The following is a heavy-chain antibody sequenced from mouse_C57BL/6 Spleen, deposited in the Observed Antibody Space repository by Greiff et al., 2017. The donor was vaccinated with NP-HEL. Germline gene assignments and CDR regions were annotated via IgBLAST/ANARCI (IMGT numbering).Heavy chain of an antibody. D-gene: IGHD2-14*01. CDR1: GYTFTDYY. Sequence: EVQLQQSGPELVKPGASVKISCKASGYTFTDYYMNWVKQSHGKSLEWIGDINPNNGGTSYNQKFKGKATLTVDKTSSTAYMERRSLTSEDSAVYYCARRGYDGGYAMGDWGQGTSVTVSS. J-gene: IGHJ4*01. CDR3: ARRGYDGGYAMGD. V-gene: IGHV1-26*01. CDR2: INPNNGGT.